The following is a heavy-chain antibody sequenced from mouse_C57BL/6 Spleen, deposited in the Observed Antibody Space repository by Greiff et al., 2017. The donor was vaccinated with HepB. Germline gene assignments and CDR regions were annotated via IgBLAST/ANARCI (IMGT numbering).Heavy chain of an antibody. CDR2: IYPRSGNT. Sequence: QVQLQQSGAELARPGASVKLSCKASGYTFTSYGISWVKQRTGQGLEWIGEIYPRSGNTYYNEKFKGKATLTADKSSSTAYMELRSLTSEDSAVYFCARWITGTGLAYWGQGTLVTVSA. D-gene: IGHD4-1*01. V-gene: IGHV1-81*01. CDR3: ARWITGTGLAY. J-gene: IGHJ3*01. CDR1: GYTFTSYG.